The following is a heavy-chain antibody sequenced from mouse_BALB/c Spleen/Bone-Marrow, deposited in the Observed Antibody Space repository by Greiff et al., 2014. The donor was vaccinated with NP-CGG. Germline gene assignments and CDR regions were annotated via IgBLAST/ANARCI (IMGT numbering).Heavy chain of an antibody. CDR3: ARYYYGSGYEYFDV. Sequence: VKLMESGAELARPGASVKLSCKASGYTFTSYWMQWVKQRPGQGLEWIGAIYPGDGDTRYTQKFKGKATLTADKSSSTAYMQLSSLASEDSAVYYCARYYYGSGYEYFDVWGAGTTVTVSS. V-gene: IGHV1-87*01. CDR1: GYTFTSYW. J-gene: IGHJ1*01. D-gene: IGHD1-1*01. CDR2: IYPGDGDT.